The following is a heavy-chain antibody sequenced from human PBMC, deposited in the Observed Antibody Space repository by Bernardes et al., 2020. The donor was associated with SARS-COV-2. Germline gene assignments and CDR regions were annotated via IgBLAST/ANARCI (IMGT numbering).Heavy chain of an antibody. J-gene: IGHJ5*02. Sequence: ASVKVSCKASGYTFTNYDINWVRQAPGKGLEWMGGFDPEDGETIYAQKFQGRVTMTEDTSTDTAYMELSSLRSEDTAVYYCATTSPLRFLERTEFDPWGQGTLVTVSS. D-gene: IGHD3-3*01. CDR2: FDPEDGET. V-gene: IGHV1-24*01. CDR3: ATTSPLRFLERTEFDP. CDR1: GYTFTNYD.